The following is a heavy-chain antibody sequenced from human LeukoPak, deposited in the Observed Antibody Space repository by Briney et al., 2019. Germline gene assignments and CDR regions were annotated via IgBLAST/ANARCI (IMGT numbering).Heavy chain of an antibody. J-gene: IGHJ3*01. V-gene: IGHV3-53*01. CDR3: ARDPAVAGD. D-gene: IGHD6-19*01. CDR1: GFSVSNNY. Sequence: GGSLRLSCAASGFSVSNNYMTWVRQAPGKGLQCVSIIYSGGRTDYAGSVKGRFTISRDNSKNTLYLQMNSLRAGDTAVYYCARDPAVAGDWGQGTMVTVSS. CDR2: IYSGGRT.